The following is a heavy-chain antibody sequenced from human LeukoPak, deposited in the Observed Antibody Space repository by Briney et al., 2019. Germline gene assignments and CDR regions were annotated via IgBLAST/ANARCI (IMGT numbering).Heavy chain of an antibody. D-gene: IGHD6-13*01. CDR3: ARDSPAPSQQLGYYYYCGMDV. Sequence: ASVKVSCKASGYTFTSYGISWVRQAPGQGLEWMGWISAYNGNTNYAQKLQGRVTMTTDTSTSTAYMELRSLRSDDTAVYYCARDSPAPSQQLGYYYYCGMDVWGQGTTVTVSS. J-gene: IGHJ6*02. CDR1: GYTFTSYG. CDR2: ISAYNGNT. V-gene: IGHV1-18*01.